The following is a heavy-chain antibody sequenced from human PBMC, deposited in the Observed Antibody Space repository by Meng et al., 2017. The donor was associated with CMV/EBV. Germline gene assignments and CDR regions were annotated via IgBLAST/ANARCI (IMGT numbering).Heavy chain of an antibody. CDR2: IIPIFGTA. Sequence: QLGRSGRGGKKPVSSVKASCKALRGTVSSYAISWVRQAPGQGLEWMGGIIPIFGTANDAQKFQGKVTITADESTSTAYMELSSLRSEDTAVYYCARQLRLGELSPFDYWGQGTLVTVSS. CDR1: RGTVSSYA. CDR3: ARQLRLGELSPFDY. V-gene: IGHV1-69*12. J-gene: IGHJ4*02. D-gene: IGHD3-16*02.